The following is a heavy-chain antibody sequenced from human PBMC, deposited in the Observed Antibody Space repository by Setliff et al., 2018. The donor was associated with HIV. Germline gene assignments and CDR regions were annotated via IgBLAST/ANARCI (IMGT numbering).Heavy chain of an antibody. J-gene: IGHJ4*02. Sequence: LRLSCAASGFSFSTSWVHWVRQAPGRRLVWVARIYPDGITADYADSVKGRFTISRDSSTLYLQMNSLRVEDTAVYYCARDISYGSNWPDYWGQGTLVTVSS. V-gene: IGHV3-74*01. CDR1: GFSFSTSW. CDR2: IYPDGITA. D-gene: IGHD6-19*01. CDR3: ARDISYGSNWPDY.